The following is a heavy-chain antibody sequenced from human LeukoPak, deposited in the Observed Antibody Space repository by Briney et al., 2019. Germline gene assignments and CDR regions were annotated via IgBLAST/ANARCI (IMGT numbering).Heavy chain of an antibody. D-gene: IGHD3-3*01. CDR2: IYSGGST. Sequence: GGSLRLSCAASGLIVSNNDMNWVRQAPGKGLEWVSLIYSGGSTYYADSVKGRFTISRDNAKNSLYLQMNSLRAEDMALYYCAKDIGDFWSGYYIDYWGQGTLVTVSS. CDR3: AKDIGDFWSGYYIDY. CDR1: GLIVSNND. J-gene: IGHJ4*02. V-gene: IGHV3-53*05.